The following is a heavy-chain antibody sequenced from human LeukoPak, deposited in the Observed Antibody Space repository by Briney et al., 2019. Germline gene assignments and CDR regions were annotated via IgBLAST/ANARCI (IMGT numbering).Heavy chain of an antibody. Sequence: PGGSLRLSCAASGFTFGTYAMSWVRQAPGKGLEWVSAISGSGGSTYYADSVKGRFTISRDNSKNTLYLRMNSLRAEDTAVYYCAKFGYYFDYWGQGTLVTVSS. J-gene: IGHJ4*02. CDR2: ISGSGGST. CDR3: AKFGYYFDY. V-gene: IGHV3-23*01. CDR1: GFTFGTYA. D-gene: IGHD3-10*01.